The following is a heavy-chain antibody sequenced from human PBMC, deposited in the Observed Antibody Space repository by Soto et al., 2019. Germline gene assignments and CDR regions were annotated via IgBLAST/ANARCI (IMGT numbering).Heavy chain of an antibody. D-gene: IGHD3-3*01. CDR3: ARANYDFWSGSSNYFGMDV. J-gene: IGHJ6*02. Sequence: EVQLVESGGGLVKPGGSLKVSCAASGFSFTHYTMNWVRQAPGKGLEWVSAISSSGLYIYYADSVQGRFTISRDNARNSLYLQMDSLGAEDTAVYYCARANYDFWSGSSNYFGMDVWGQGTTVTVS. CDR2: ISSSGLYI. CDR1: GFSFTHYT. V-gene: IGHV3-21*01.